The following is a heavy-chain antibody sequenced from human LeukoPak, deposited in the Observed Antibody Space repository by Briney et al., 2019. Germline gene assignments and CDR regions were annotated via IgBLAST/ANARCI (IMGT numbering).Heavy chain of an antibody. V-gene: IGHV4-30-2*01. Sequence: PSETLSLTCTVSGGSISSGGYYWSWIRQPPGKGLEWIGYIYHSGSTYYNPSLKSRVTISVDRSKNQFSLKLSSVTAADTAVYYCARSTFGGVIDDPTYFDYWGQGTLVTVSS. CDR1: GGSISSGGYY. CDR2: IYHSGST. D-gene: IGHD3-16*02. CDR3: ARSTFGGVIDDPTYFDY. J-gene: IGHJ4*02.